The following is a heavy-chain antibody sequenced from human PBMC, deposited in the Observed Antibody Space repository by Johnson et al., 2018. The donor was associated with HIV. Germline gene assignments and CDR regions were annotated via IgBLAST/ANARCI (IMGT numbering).Heavy chain of an antibody. D-gene: IGHD3-10*01. CDR1: GFAVSSAY. CDR3: AREWYGVRGVNDAFDI. CDR2: IYSGGST. J-gene: IGHJ3*02. V-gene: IGHV3-66*01. Sequence: VQLVESGGGLVKPGGSLRLSCAASGFAVSSAYMSWVRQAPGKGLEWVSVIYSGGSTYYADSVKGRFTISRDNSKNTLYLQMNSLRAEDTAVYYCAREWYGVRGVNDAFDIWGQGTMVTVSS.